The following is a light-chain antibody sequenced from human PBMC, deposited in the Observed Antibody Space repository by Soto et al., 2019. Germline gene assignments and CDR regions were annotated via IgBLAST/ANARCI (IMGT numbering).Light chain of an antibody. CDR1: SSNIGSNY. J-gene: IGLJ7*01. CDR2: RNN. Sequence: QSVLTQPPSASGTPGQRVTISCSGSSSNIGSNYVYWYQQLPGTAPKLLIYRNNQRPSGVPDRFSGSKSGTSASLAISGLPSEDEADYYCAAWDDSLSGAVLGGGTQLTVL. V-gene: IGLV1-47*01. CDR3: AAWDDSLSGAV.